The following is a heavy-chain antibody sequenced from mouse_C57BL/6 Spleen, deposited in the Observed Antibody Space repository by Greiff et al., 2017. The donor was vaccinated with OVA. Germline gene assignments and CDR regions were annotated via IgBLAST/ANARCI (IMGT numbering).Heavy chain of an antibody. CDR3: ARDGNYGYYYAMDY. CDR2: ISSGSSTI. D-gene: IGHD2-1*01. V-gene: IGHV5-17*01. J-gene: IGHJ4*01. CDR1: GFTFSDYG. Sequence: EVNVVESGGGLVKPGGSLKLSCAASGFTFSDYGMHWVRQAPEKGLEWVAYISSGSSTIYYADTVKGRFTISRDNAKNTLFLQMTSLRSEDTAMYYCARDGNYGYYYAMDYGGQGTSVTVSS.